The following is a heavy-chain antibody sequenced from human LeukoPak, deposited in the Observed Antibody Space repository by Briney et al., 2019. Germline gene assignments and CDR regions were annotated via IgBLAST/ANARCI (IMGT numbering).Heavy chain of an antibody. V-gene: IGHV3-7*03. Sequence: GGSLRLSCAASGFTFSSYWMSWVRQTPGKGLEWVANIKQDGSETYYLDSVKGRFTISRDNTKNSLYLQMNSLRPEDTAVYYCARNSGSGCFDYWGQGTLVTVSS. CDR1: GFTFSSYW. CDR3: ARNSGSGCFDY. D-gene: IGHD6-19*01. J-gene: IGHJ4*02. CDR2: IKQDGSET.